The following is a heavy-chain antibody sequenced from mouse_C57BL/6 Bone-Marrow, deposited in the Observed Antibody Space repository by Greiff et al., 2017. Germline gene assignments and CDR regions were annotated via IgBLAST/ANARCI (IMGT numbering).Heavy chain of an antibody. CDR2: ISDGGSYT. CDR3: ARGPLDY. CDR1: GFTFSSYA. Sequence: EVKVVESGGGLVKPGGSLKLSCAASGFTFSSYAMSWVRQTPEKRLEWVATISDGGSYTYYPDNVKGRFTISRDNAKNNLYLQMSHLKSEDTAMXYCARGPLDYWGQGTSVTVSS. V-gene: IGHV5-4*03. J-gene: IGHJ4*01.